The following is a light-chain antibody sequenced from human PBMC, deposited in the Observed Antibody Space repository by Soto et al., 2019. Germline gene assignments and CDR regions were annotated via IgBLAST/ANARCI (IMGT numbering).Light chain of an antibody. CDR2: KAS. V-gene: IGKV1-5*03. J-gene: IGKJ1*01. Sequence: DIQMTQSPSTLSGSVGDRVTITCRASQTISSWLAWYQQKPGKAPKLLIYKASTLKSGVPSRFSGSGSGTECTLTISSLQPDYFAPYYCQHYNSYSEAFGQGTKVQLK. CDR3: QHYNSYSEA. CDR1: QTISSW.